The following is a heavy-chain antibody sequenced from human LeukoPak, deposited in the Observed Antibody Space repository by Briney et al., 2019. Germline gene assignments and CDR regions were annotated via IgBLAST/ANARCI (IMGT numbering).Heavy chain of an antibody. CDR2: ISGSGGTT. J-gene: IGHJ4*02. D-gene: IGHD3-22*01. V-gene: IGHV3-23*01. CDR1: GFSFSNYA. CDR3: ARGQHYYDSSGYYYFPFDY. Sequence: GGSLRLSCAASGFSFSNYAMTWVRQAPGKGLEWVSAISGSGGTTYYADSVKGRFTISRDNSRNTLYLQMNSLRAEDTAVYYCARGQHYYDSSGYYYFPFDYWGQGTLVTVSS.